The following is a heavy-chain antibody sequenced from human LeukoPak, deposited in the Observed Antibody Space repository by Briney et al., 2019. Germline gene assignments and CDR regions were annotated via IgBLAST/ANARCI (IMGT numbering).Heavy chain of an antibody. J-gene: IGHJ5*02. D-gene: IGHD6-19*01. CDR2: IYYSGST. CDR3: ARFKTIAVAGPNWFDP. CDR1: GGSISSSSYY. V-gene: IGHV4-39*01. Sequence: LSETLSLTCTVSGGSISSSSYYWGWIRQPPGKGLEWIGSIYYSGSTYYNPSLKSRVTISVDTSKNQFSLKLSSVTAADTAVYYCARFKTIAVAGPNWFDPWGQGTLVTVSS.